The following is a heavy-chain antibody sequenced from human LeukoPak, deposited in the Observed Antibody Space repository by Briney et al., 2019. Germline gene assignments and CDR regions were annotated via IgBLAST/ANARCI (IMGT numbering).Heavy chain of an antibody. CDR3: AKGTGIVGATSDAFDI. CDR1: GFTFSSYA. J-gene: IGHJ3*02. V-gene: IGHV3-23*01. CDR2: ISGSGGST. Sequence: GGSLRLSCAASGFTFSSYARSWVRQAPGKGLEWVSAISGSGGSTYYADSVKGRFTISRDNSKNTLYLQMNSLRAEDTAVYYCAKGTGIVGATSDAFDIWRQGTMVTVSS. D-gene: IGHD1-26*01.